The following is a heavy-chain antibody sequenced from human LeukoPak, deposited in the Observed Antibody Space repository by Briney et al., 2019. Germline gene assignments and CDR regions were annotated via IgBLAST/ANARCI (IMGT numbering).Heavy chain of an antibody. D-gene: IGHD3-10*01. CDR3: ARDLGVGGYYFDY. J-gene: IGHJ4*02. Sequence: SETLSLTCTVSGDSISNYYWSWIRQPPGKGLEWIGYIYYSESTNYNPSLKSRVTISVDTSKNQFSLKLSSVTAADTAVYYCARDLGVGGYYFDYWGQGTLVTVSS. CDR1: GDSISNYY. V-gene: IGHV4-59*01. CDR2: IYYSEST.